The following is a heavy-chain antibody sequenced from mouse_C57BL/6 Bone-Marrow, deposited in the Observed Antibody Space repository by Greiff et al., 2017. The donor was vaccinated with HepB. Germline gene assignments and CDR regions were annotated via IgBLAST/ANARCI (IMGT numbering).Heavy chain of an antibody. V-gene: IGHV1-62-2*01. Sequence: LVESGAELVKPGASVKLSCKASGYTFTEYTIHWVKQTSGQGLEWIAWFYPGSGSIKYNEKFKDKATLTADKSSSTVYMELSRLASEDSAVYFCARLEGRNWDYWGQGTTLTVSS. CDR3: ARLEGRNWDY. CDR1: GYTFTEYT. J-gene: IGHJ2*01. D-gene: IGHD4-1*01. CDR2: FYPGSGSI.